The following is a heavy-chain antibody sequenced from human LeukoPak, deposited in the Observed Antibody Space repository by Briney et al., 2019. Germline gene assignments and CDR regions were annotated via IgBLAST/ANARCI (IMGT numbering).Heavy chain of an antibody. CDR3: ATAGGSYRTNWFDP. D-gene: IGHD1-26*01. J-gene: IGHJ5*02. CDR1: GYTFTSYA. CDR2: INAGNGNT. V-gene: IGHV1-3*01. Sequence: ASVKVSCKASGYTFTSYAMHWVRQAPGQRLEWMGWINAGNGNTKYSQKFQGRVTITRDTSASTAYMELSSLRSEDTAVYYCATAGGSYRTNWFDPWGQGTLVTVSS.